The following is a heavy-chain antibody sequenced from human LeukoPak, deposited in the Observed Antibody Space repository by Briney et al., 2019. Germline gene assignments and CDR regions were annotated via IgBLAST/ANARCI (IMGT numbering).Heavy chain of an antibody. CDR1: GGTFSSYG. V-gene: IGHV1-69*13. Sequence: SVTVSCTASGGTFSSYGISWVRQAPGQGLEWMGGIIPIFGTANYAQKFQGRVTITADESTSTAYMELGSLRSEDTAVYYCARSSGGYCSGGSCYDFDYWGQGTLVTVSS. D-gene: IGHD2-15*01. CDR3: ARSSGGYCSGGSCYDFDY. CDR2: IIPIFGTA. J-gene: IGHJ4*02.